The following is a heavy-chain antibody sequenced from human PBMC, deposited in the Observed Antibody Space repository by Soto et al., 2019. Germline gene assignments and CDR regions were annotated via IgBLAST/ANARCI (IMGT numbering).Heavy chain of an antibody. CDR2: IYYSGST. J-gene: IGHJ5*02. CDR3: ARTVGAPYNWFDP. Sequence: SETLSLTCTVSGDSISSGGYYWSWIRQHPGKGLEWIGYIYYSGSTYYNPSLKSRVTISVDTSKNQFSLKLSSVTAADTAVYYCARTVGAPYNWFDPWGQGTLVTVSS. D-gene: IGHD1-26*01. CDR1: GDSISSGGYY. V-gene: IGHV4-31*03.